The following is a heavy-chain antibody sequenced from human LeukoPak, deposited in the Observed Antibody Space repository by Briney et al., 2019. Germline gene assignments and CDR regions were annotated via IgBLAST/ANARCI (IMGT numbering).Heavy chain of an antibody. J-gene: IGHJ4*02. V-gene: IGHV4-34*01. CDR3: ARGHPLLDY. CDR1: GGSFSGYY. CDR2: INHSGGT. D-gene: IGHD2-21*02. Sequence: KPSETLSLTCAVYGGSFSGYYWTWIRQPPGKGLEWIGEINHSGGTNYNPSLKSRVTISVDTSKNQFSLKLSSVTAADTAVYYCARGHPLLDYWGQGTLVTVSS.